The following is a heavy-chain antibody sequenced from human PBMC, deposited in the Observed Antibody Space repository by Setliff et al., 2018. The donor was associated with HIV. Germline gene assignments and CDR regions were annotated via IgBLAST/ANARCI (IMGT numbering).Heavy chain of an antibody. D-gene: IGHD2-21*02. J-gene: IGHJ3*02. CDR2: INLENFYT. CDR1: GYNFNRYG. V-gene: IGHV1-3*01. CDR3: ARSVVVYGGDSVPFDI. Sequence: ASVTGSCKASGYNFNRYGIHWVRQAPGQRPEWMGWINLENFYTKYSQNFQGRVTITTGTSATTAFMELSNLKSEDTSMYYCARSVVVYGGDSVPFDIWGPVTLVTVSS.